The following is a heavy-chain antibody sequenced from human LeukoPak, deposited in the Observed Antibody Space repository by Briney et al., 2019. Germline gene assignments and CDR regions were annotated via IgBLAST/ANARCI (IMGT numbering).Heavy chain of an antibody. V-gene: IGHV3-30*02. CDR3: AKDRCSSSTCREAFEI. Sequence: SLRLSCAVCGFTFSRYGMHWIRQAPGKGMERVAFIWYDGMNDQDYAESVKGRFTIYRDNSKNTLYLQMNSLRTEDTAMYYCAKDRCSSSTCREAFEIWGQGTLVTVSS. D-gene: IGHD2-2*01. CDR1: GFTFSRYG. CDR2: IWYDGMNDQ. J-gene: IGHJ3*02.